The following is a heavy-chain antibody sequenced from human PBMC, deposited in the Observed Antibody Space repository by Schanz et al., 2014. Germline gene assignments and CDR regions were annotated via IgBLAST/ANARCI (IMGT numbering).Heavy chain of an antibody. CDR2: VCYDGSKK. CDR3: AKDDVWASGSYYDY. V-gene: IGHV3-33*06. J-gene: IGHJ4*02. Sequence: QVQLVESGGGVVQPGRSLRLSCAASGFTFNRYAMHWVRQAPGKGLEWVAVVCYDGSKKYYADSVKGRFTISRDNSKNTLYLQMNSLRAEDTAVYYCAKDDVWASGSYYDYWGQGTPVTVSS. CDR1: GFTFNRYA. D-gene: IGHD3-10*01.